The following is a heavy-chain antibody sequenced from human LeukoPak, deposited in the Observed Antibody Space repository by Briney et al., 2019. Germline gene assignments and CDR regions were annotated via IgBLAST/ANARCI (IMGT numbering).Heavy chain of an antibody. CDR3: ALRRGSGLYNWFDP. V-gene: IGHV1-18*01. J-gene: IGHJ5*02. CDR2: ISAYNGNT. D-gene: IGHD3-10*01. Sequence: ASVKVSCKASGGTFSSYAISWVRQAPGQGLEWMGWISAYNGNTNYAQKLQGRVTMTTDTSTSTAYMELRSLRSDDTAVYYCALRRGSGLYNWFDPWGQGTLVTVSS. CDR1: GGTFSSYA.